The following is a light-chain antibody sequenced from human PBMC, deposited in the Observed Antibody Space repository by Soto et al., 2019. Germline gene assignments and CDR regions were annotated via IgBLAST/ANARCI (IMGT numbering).Light chain of an antibody. J-gene: IGLJ2*01. Sequence: QSALTQPASVSGSPGQSITISCTGTSSDIGTYNFVSWYQQHPGKAPKLLIHEINNRPSGVSIRFSGSKSGNTASLTISGLQAEDAADYYCSSDTTTSTLIFGGGTKLTVL. CDR3: SSDTTTSTLI. V-gene: IGLV2-14*01. CDR2: EIN. CDR1: SSDIGTYNF.